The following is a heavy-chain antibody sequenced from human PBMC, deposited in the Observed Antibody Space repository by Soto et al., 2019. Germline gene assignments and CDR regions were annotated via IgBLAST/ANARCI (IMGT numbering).Heavy chain of an antibody. CDR1: GGSISRGGYS. V-gene: IGHV4-30-2*01. J-gene: IGHJ1*01. D-gene: IGHD2-21*01. CDR3: PRLPYF. Sequence: PSETLSHTCAVSGGSISRGGYSWSWIRQPPGKGLEWIGYIYHSGSTYYNPSLKSRVTISVDRSKNQFSLKLSSVTAADSSLYYCPRLPYFWGQGSLVPGSA. CDR2: IYHSGST.